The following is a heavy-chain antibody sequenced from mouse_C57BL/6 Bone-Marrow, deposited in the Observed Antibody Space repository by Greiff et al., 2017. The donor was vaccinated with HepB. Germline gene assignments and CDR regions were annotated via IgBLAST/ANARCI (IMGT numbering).Heavy chain of an antibody. V-gene: IGHV1-69*01. Sequence: QVQLKQPGAELVMPGASVKLSCKASGYTFTSYWMHWVKQRPGQGLEWIGEIDPSDSYTNYNQKFKGKSTLTVDKSSSTAYMQLSSLTSEDSAVYFCTYDYDPWFAYWGQGTLVTVSA. CDR1: GYTFTSYW. J-gene: IGHJ3*01. CDR3: TYDYDPWFAY. CDR2: IDPSDSYT. D-gene: IGHD2-4*01.